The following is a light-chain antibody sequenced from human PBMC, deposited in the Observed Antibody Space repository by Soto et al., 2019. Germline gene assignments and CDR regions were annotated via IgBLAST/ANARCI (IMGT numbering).Light chain of an antibody. CDR3: SSYTSSSTLYV. CDR1: SSDVGGYNY. V-gene: IGLV2-14*01. J-gene: IGLJ1*01. CDR2: DVS. Sequence: QSALTQPASVSGSPGQSITISCTGTSSDVGGYNYDSWYQQHPGKAPKLMIYDVSDRPSGVSNRFSASKSGNTASLTISGLQAEDEADYYCSSYTSSSTLYVFGSGTKVTVL.